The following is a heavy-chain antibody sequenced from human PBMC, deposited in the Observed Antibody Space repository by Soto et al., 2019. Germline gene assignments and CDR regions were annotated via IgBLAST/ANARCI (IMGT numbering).Heavy chain of an antibody. CDR2: IHYSGNT. J-gene: IGHJ4*02. Sequence: PSETLCLPCSVSGGTISNYYCSWIRQPQGKGLEWIGYIHYSGNTKYNPSLKSRVTISSDTSKDQFSLKLTSMTAADTAVYYCARGHYDFWSGYFATIDYWGQGTLVAVS. V-gene: IGHV4-59*08. D-gene: IGHD3-3*01. CDR1: GGTISNYY. CDR3: ARGHYDFWSGYFATIDY.